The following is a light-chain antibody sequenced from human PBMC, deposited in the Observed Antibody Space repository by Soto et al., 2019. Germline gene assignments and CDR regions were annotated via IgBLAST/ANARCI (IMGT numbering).Light chain of an antibody. CDR3: QQSFSAPLS. CDR1: QSIGSY. CDR2: AAY. Sequence: DIQMTQSPSSLSASVGDRITITCRASQSIGSYLNWYQRKPGRAPNLLIYAAYSLQSGVPSRFSGSGSGTDFTLTISGLRPEDFATYYCQQSFSAPLSFDQGTKLEIK. V-gene: IGKV1-39*01. J-gene: IGKJ2*01.